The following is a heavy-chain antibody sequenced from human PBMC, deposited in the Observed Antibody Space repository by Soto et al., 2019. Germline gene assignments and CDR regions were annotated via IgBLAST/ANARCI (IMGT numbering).Heavy chain of an antibody. V-gene: IGHV1-69*13. CDR1: GGTFSSYA. CDR2: IIPIFGTA. J-gene: IGHJ6*02. CDR3: ARQLRYFDWLLPGYYYYYGMDV. Sequence: GASVKVSCKASGGTFSSYAISWVRQAPGQGLEWMGGIIPIFGTANYAQKFQGRVTITADESTSTACMELSSLRSEDTAVYYCARQLRYFDWLLPGYYYYYGMDVWGQGTTVTVSS. D-gene: IGHD3-9*01.